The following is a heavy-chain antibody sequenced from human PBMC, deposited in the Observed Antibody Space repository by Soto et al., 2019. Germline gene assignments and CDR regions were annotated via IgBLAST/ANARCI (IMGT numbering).Heavy chain of an antibody. V-gene: IGHV4-59*01. CDR2: IYYSGST. J-gene: IGHJ3*02. D-gene: IGHD3-10*01. CDR3: ARDHGVYYGSGRGGAFDI. CDR1: GGSISSYY. Sequence: QVQLQESGPGLVKPSETLSLTCTVSGGSISSYYWSWIRQPPGKGLEWIGYIYYSGSTNYNPSLKRQVTISVDTAKNQFSLKLSSVTAADTAVYYCARDHGVYYGSGRGGAFDIWGQGTMVTVSS.